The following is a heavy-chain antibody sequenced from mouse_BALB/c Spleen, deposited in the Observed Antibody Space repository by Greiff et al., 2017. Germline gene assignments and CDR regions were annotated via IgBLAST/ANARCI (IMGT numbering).Heavy chain of an antibody. J-gene: IGHJ3*01. D-gene: IGHD3-3*01. V-gene: IGHV14-1*02. CDR2: IDPENGNT. Sequence: VTLKESGAELVRPGALVKLSCKASGFNIKDYYMHWVKQRPEQGLEWIGWIDPENGNTIYDPKFQGKASITADTSSNTAYLQLSSLTSEDTAVYYCARMGTRFAYWGQGTLVTVSA. CDR1: GFNIKDYY. CDR3: ARMGTRFAY.